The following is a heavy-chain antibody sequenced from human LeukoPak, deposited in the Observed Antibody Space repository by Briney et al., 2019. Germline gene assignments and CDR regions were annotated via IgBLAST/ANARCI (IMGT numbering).Heavy chain of an antibody. CDR3: ARQRFRDGYNPYY. CDR1: GYSFTSYW. CDR2: IYPGDSDT. J-gene: IGHJ4*02. D-gene: IGHD5-24*01. Sequence: GESLKISCKGSGYSFTSYWIGWVRQMPGKGLVWMGIIYPGDSDTRYSPSFQGQVTISAAKSICTAHLQWSSLKASDTAMYYCARQRFRDGYNPYYWGQGTLVTVSS. V-gene: IGHV5-51*01.